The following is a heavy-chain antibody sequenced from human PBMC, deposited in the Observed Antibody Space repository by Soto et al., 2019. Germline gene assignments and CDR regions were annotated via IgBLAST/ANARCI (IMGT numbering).Heavy chain of an antibody. D-gene: IGHD6-19*01. CDR3: AKEAAVAGMLALDF. CDR2: INAANGNT. CDR1: GYTFTNYI. Sequence: QAQIVQSGVEVKKPGASVKISCKDSGYTFTNYITHWVRQAPGQRLEWIGWINAANGNTKYSQKFQGRVTITKDTSATTVYMDLNSLKSGDTAIYCCAKEAAVAGMLALDFWGQRAMVTVSS. V-gene: IGHV1-3*01. J-gene: IGHJ4*02.